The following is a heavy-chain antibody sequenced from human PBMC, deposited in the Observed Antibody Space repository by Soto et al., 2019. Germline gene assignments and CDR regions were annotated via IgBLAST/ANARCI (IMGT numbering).Heavy chain of an antibody. CDR2: IIPVFGTA. V-gene: IGHV1-69*01. Sequence: QVQLVQSGAEVKKPGSSVKVSCKASGGTFISYAISWVRQAPGRGLEWMGGIIPVFGTANYTQKFQGRVTITADESTSTAYMELSSLRSEDTALYYCARGRVTNDLTAFDYRGQGTLFTVSS. D-gene: IGHD3-9*01. J-gene: IGHJ4*02. CDR3: ARGRVTNDLTAFDY. CDR1: GGTFISYA.